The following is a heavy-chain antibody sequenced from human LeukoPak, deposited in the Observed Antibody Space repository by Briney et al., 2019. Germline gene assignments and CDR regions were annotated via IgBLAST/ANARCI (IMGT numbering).Heavy chain of an antibody. V-gene: IGHV4-34*01. CDR2: INHSGST. CDR3: ARRSSGWYGINY. CDR1: GGSFSGYY. J-gene: IGHJ4*02. Sequence: SETLSLTCAVYGGSFSGYYWSWIRQPPGKGLEWIGEINHSGSTNYNPSLKSRVTISVDTPKNQFSLKLSSVTAADTAVYYCARRSSGWYGINYWGQGTLVTVSS. D-gene: IGHD6-19*01.